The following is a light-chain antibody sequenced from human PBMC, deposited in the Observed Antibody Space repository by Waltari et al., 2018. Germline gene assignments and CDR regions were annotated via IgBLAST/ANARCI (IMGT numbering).Light chain of an antibody. CDR2: GAS. J-gene: IGKJ4*01. V-gene: IGKV3-20*01. CDR3: QQYDGLVVT. Sequence: EIVLTQSPGTLSLSPGERATLSCWGRQTVSTISLSWYQQKPGQAPRLLIYGASNRATGIPDRFSGSGSGTDFTLTISRLEPEDFAVYYCQQYDGLVVTFGGGTKVEIK. CDR1: QTVSTIS.